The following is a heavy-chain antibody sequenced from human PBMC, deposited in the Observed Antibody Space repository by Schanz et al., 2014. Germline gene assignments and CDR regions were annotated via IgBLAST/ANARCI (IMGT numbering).Heavy chain of an antibody. V-gene: IGHV3-9*01. Sequence: EVQLLESGGGLVQPGGSLRLSCAASGFTFDKYAMHWVRQAPGKGLEWVSNIPWNGAAIGYAGSVRGRFTISRDSAKNSLYLQMNSLRAEDTAVYYCAKGRFGELSAFDIWGQGTMVTVSS. CDR2: IPWNGAAI. J-gene: IGHJ3*02. CDR3: AKGRFGELSAFDI. D-gene: IGHD3-10*01. CDR1: GFTFDKYA.